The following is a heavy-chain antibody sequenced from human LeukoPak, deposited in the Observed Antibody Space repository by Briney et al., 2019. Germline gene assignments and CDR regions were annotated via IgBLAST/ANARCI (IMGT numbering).Heavy chain of an antibody. CDR3: ARLSVWGGYYLD. D-gene: IGHD3-3*01. Sequence: SETLSLTCTVSGGSISSSTYYWGWIRQSPGKGLEWIGSIYYSGTTYYNPSVKSRVTISVDTSKNQFSLKLSSVTAADTAVYYCARLSVWGGYYLDWGQGTLVTVSS. V-gene: IGHV4-39*01. CDR1: GGSISSSTYY. J-gene: IGHJ4*02. CDR2: IYYSGTT.